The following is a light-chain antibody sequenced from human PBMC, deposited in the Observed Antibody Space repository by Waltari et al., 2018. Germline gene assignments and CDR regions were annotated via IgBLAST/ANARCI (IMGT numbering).Light chain of an antibody. Sequence: DIQMTQSPSSLSASVRDRVTITCRASQIISSYLNWYQQRPGKAPKLLVYGASSLQSGVPSRFSGSGSGTDFTLTISSLQPEDFATYYCQQSYNTPRTLGQGTKVEIK. CDR1: QIISSY. CDR3: QQSYNTPRT. V-gene: IGKV1-39*01. CDR2: GAS. J-gene: IGKJ1*01.